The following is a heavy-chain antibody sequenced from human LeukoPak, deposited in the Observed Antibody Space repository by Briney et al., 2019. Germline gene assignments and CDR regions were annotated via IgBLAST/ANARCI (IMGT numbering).Heavy chain of an antibody. CDR3: AKRGGFGENYFDY. CDR1: GFTFSSYA. CDR2: ISASGGST. Sequence: PGGSLRLSCAASGFTFSSYAMSWVRQAPGKGLEWVSAISASGGSTYYADSVKGRFTISRDNSKNTPYLQMNSLRAEDTAVYHCAKRGGFGENYFDYWGQGTLVTVSS. D-gene: IGHD3-10*01. J-gene: IGHJ4*02. V-gene: IGHV3-23*01.